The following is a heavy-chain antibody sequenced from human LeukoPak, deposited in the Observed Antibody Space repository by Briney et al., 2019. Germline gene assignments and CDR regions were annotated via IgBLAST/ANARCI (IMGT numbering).Heavy chain of an antibody. J-gene: IGHJ6*03. CDR3: ARASDYYYMDV. CDR1: GFTFSSYA. V-gene: IGHV3-30*04. Sequence: PGGSLRLSCAASGFTFSSYAMHWVRQAPGKGLEWVAVISYDGSNKYYADSVKGRFTISRDNSKNTLYLQMNSLRAEDTAVYYCARASDYYYMDVWGKGTTVTVSS. CDR2: ISYDGSNK.